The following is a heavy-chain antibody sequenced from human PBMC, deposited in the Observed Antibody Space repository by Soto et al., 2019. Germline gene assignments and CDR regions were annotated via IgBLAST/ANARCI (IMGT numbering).Heavy chain of an antibody. CDR3: AGASCSGACYLTDY. CDR2: NNAGNCYT. CDR1: GYTFTTSA. J-gene: IGHJ4*02. V-gene: IGHV1-3*01. D-gene: IGHD2-21*02. Sequence: QVQLVQSGSEVQQPGDSVKVSCKTSGYTFTTSAMHWVRQAPGQRLEWMGYNNAGNCYTKYSQKFQGRVTITRDTSASTVYMEVSSLKSEDTAVYYCAGASCSGACYLTDYWGQGTLVTVSS.